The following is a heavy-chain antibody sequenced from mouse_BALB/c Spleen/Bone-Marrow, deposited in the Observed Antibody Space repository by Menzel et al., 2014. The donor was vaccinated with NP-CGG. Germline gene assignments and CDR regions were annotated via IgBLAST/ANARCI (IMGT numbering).Heavy chain of an antibody. J-gene: IGHJ4*01. CDR1: GFSLTSYG. D-gene: IGHD4-1*01. CDR2: IWSDGST. V-gene: IGHV2-6-2*01. CDR3: ARSGTDYAMDY. Sequence: VKLVESGPDLVAPSQSLSLTCTVSGFSLTSYGLHWVRQPPGKGLEWLGMIWSDGSTTYNSALKSRLSISKDNSKRQVLLKMNSLQTDDTAMYYCARSGTDYAMDYWGQGTSVTASS.